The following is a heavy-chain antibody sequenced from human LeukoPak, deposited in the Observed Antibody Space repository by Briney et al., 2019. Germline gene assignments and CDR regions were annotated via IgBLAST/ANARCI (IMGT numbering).Heavy chain of an antibody. CDR3: ARSPFNCGGDCYSVDY. J-gene: IGHJ4*02. D-gene: IGHD2-21*01. CDR1: GGSISSGSYY. V-gene: IGHV4-61*02. CDR2: IYTSGST. Sequence: SETLSLTCTVSGGSISSGSYYWSWIRQPAGKGLEWIGRIYTSGSTNYNPSLKSRVTIPIDTSKNQFSLKLSSVTAADTAVYYCARSPFNCGGDCYSVDYWGQGTLVTVSS.